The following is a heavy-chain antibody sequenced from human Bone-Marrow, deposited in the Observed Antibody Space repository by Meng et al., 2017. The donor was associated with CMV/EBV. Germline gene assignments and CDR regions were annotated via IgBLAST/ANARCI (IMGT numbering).Heavy chain of an antibody. J-gene: IGHJ4*02. V-gene: IGHV4-31*03. CDR2: IYDSGST. CDR1: GDSISSGGYY. Sequence: SQTLSLTCTVSGDSISSGGYYWTWIRQHPGKGLERIGYIYDSGSTYYNPSLQSRFTISLDTSKNQFSLKLSSVTAADTAVYYCASPNYWGQGTLVTVSS. CDR3: ASPNY.